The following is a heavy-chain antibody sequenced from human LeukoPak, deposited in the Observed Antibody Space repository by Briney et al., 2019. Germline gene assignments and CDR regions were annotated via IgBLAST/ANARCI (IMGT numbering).Heavy chain of an antibody. Sequence: PGGSLRLSCAASGFTFSSYSMNWVRQAPGKGLEWVSYISSSSSTIYYADSVKGRFTISRDNAKNSLYLQMNSLRAEDTAVYYCARVFGSGSFSDAFDIWGQGTMVTVSS. J-gene: IGHJ3*02. CDR1: GFTFSSYS. D-gene: IGHD3-10*01. CDR3: ARVFGSGSFSDAFDI. V-gene: IGHV3-48*04. CDR2: ISSSSSTI.